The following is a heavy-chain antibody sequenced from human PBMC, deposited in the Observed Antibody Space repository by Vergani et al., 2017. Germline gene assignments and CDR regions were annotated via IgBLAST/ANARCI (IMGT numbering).Heavy chain of an antibody. V-gene: IGHV3-49*04. CDR1: GFTLGDYA. CDR2: IRNDGTT. D-gene: IGHD3/OR15-3a*01. CDR3: VADVPSQRSQIDF. J-gene: IGHJ6*02. Sequence: EVHLVESGGGLVQPGRSLRLSCSGSGFTLGDYAMTWVRQAPGKGLEWVGRIRNDGTTEYPAPVKGRFAISRDDSKNTVFLQMNSLKTDDTAVYFCVADVPSQRSQIDFWGQGTTVTVSS.